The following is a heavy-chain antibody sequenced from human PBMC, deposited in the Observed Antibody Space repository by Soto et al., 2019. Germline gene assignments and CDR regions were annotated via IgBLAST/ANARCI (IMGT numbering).Heavy chain of an antibody. V-gene: IGHV4-39*01. CDR3: PRLNPVRVGRGGPTSKPVPDH. J-gene: IGHJ4*02. CDR1: GGSMSGNYYQ. CDR2: VSDSGTT. D-gene: IGHD3-10*01. Sequence: QLQLQESGPGLVKPSETLSLTCTVSGGSMSGNYYQWAWIRQPPGKGLEYIGSVSDSGTTNYTPSLESRVAITGDTAKNQFYLEVRSVTAADTAVYFCPRLNPVRVGRGGPTSKPVPDHWGQGILVVDSS.